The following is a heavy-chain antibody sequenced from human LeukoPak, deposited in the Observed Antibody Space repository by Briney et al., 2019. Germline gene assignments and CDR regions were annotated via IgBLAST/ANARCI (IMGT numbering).Heavy chain of an antibody. CDR2: IYDSGST. CDR3: ASLTTADAFDI. Sequence: PSETLSLTCTVSGGSISSYYWSWIRQRPGKGLEWIGYIYDSGSTNYNPSLKSRVTISVDTSKNQFSLKVSSVTAADTAVYYSASLTTADAFDIWGQGTMVTVSS. J-gene: IGHJ3*02. V-gene: IGHV4-59*01. CDR1: GGSISSYY. D-gene: IGHD3-22*01.